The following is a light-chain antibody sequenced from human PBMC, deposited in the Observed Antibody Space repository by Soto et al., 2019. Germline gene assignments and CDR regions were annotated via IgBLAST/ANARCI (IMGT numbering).Light chain of an antibody. CDR1: ESVSRN. CDR3: QHYVERSPIT. Sequence: EVVMTQSPATLSVSPGERATLSCRASESVSRNLAWYQQKPGQAPRLLIYGASTRATGIPDRLSGSGSGTDFTLTISRLEPEDFALYYCQHYVERSPITFGQGTRLEIK. CDR2: GAS. V-gene: IGKV3-15*01. J-gene: IGKJ5*01.